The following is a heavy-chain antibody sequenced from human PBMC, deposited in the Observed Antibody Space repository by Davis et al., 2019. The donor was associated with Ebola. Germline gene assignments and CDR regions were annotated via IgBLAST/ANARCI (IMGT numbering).Heavy chain of an antibody. CDR3: VRLSFGEVGFDN. CDR2: INPYSGGA. D-gene: IGHD3-10*01. Sequence: AASAKVSCKASGYSFTAYYIHWVRQAPGQGLEWMGRINPYSGGASYAQNFRGRVTMTGDTSIDTTYMELRSLRSDDTAVYYCVRLSFGEVGFDNWGQGTLVTVSS. V-gene: IGHV1-2*06. J-gene: IGHJ4*02. CDR1: GYSFTAYY.